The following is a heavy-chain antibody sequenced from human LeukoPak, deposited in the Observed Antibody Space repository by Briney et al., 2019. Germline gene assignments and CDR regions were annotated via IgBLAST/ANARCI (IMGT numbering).Heavy chain of an antibody. D-gene: IGHD3-3*01. CDR2: INSVGSST. Sequence: GGSLRLSCAASGFTFSSYWMHWVRQAPGKGLVWVSRINSVGSSTSYADSVKGRFTISRDNAKNTLYLQMNSLRAEDTAVYYCARDRSSYYDFWSGYSYYYYYGMDVWGQGTTVTVSS. V-gene: IGHV3-74*01. CDR3: ARDRSSYYDFWSGYSYYYYYGMDV. J-gene: IGHJ6*02. CDR1: GFTFSSYW.